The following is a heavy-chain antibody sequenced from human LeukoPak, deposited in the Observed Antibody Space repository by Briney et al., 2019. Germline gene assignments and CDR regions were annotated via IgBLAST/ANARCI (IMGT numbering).Heavy chain of an antibody. CDR2: INPNSGGT. V-gene: IGHV1-2*02. CDR1: GYTFTGYY. CDR3: ASDWGLSQLEYCSNTNCYMGAFDI. D-gene: IGHD2-2*02. Sequence: GASVKVSCKASGYTFTGYYMHWVRQAPGQGLEWMGWINPNSGGTNYAQKFQGRVTMTRDTSISTAYMELSRLRSDDTAVHYCASDWGLSQLEYCSNTNCYMGAFDIWGQGTMVTVSS. J-gene: IGHJ3*02.